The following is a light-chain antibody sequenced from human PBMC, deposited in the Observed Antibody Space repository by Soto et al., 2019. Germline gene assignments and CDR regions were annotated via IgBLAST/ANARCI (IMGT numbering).Light chain of an antibody. V-gene: IGKV3D-20*02. J-gene: IGKJ4*01. CDR1: QSVSSSY. CDR2: GAS. CDR3: QHRSSWPLT. Sequence: EIVLTQSPGTLSLSPGERATLSCRASQSVSSSYLAWYQQEPGQAPRLLIYGASSRATGIPDRFSGSGSGTDFTLTISSLEPEDFAVYYCQHRSSWPLTFGGGTKVDIK.